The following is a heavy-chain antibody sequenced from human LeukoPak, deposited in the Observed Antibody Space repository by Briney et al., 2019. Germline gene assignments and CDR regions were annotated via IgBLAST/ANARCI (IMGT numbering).Heavy chain of an antibody. V-gene: IGHV4-39*07. D-gene: IGHD3-16*02. J-gene: IGHJ4*02. Sequence: PSETLSLTCTVSGGSISSGSYYWSWIRQPPGKGLEWIGEINHSGSTNYNPSLKSRVTISVDTSKNQFSLKLSSVTAADTAVYYCARAKYYDYVWGSYRPGPNFDYWGQGTLVTVSS. CDR3: ARAKYYDYVWGSYRPGPNFDY. CDR1: GGSISSGSYY. CDR2: INHSGST.